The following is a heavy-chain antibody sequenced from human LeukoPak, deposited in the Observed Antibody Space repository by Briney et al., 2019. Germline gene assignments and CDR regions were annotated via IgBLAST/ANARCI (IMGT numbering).Heavy chain of an antibody. Sequence: ASVKVSCKAYGYTFITYGFSWVRQAPGQGLEWMGWISGYSSNTHYAQRLQGRVTMTTDTSTITAYMELRSLRSDDTAVYYCARATGKWGLDGFDNWGQGRMVTVSS. J-gene: IGHJ3*02. V-gene: IGHV1-18*01. CDR1: GYTFITYG. D-gene: IGHD7-27*01. CDR2: ISGYSSNT. CDR3: ARATGKWGLDGFDN.